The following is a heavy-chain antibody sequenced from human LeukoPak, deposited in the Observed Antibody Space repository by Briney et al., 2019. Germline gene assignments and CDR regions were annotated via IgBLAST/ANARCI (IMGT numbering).Heavy chain of an antibody. CDR1: GGSVSSSFYY. CDR3: ASAATFSVDY. J-gene: IGHJ4*02. D-gene: IGHD2-15*01. Sequence: SETLSLTCTVSGGSVSSSFYYWRWIRQPPGRGLEWIGSLYYSGSTHYNPSLKSRVTMSVDTSKKQFSLNLSSVTAADTAVFFCASAATFSVDYWGQGTLVTVSS. V-gene: IGHV4-39*01. CDR2: LYYSGST.